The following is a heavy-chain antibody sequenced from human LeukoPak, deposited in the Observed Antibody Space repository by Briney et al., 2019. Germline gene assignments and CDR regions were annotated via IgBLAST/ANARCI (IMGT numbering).Heavy chain of an antibody. CDR3: AREAGGMYASDI. Sequence: GGSLRLSCAASGFTVSSNYMSWVRQAPGKGLEWVSIIYSGGTTYYADSVKGRFTISRDNSKNTLYLQMNSLRAEDTAVYYCAREAGGMYASDIWGQGTMVTVSS. CDR2: IYSGGTT. D-gene: IGHD3-16*01. V-gene: IGHV3-66*01. J-gene: IGHJ3*02. CDR1: GFTVSSNY.